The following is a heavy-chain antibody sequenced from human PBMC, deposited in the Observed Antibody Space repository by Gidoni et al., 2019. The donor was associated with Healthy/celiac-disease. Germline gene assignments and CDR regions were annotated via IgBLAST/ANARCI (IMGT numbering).Heavy chain of an antibody. CDR1: GGSISSYY. J-gene: IGHJ4*02. CDR2: IYYRGST. Sequence: QVQLQESGPGLVKPSETLSLTCTVSGGSISSYYWSWIRQPPGKGLEWIGYIYYRGSTNYNPSLKSRVPISVDTSKNQFSLKLSSVTAADTAVYYCARRYYDILTGYFYFDYWGQGTLVTVSS. D-gene: IGHD3-9*01. V-gene: IGHV4-59*08. CDR3: ARRYYDILTGYFYFDY.